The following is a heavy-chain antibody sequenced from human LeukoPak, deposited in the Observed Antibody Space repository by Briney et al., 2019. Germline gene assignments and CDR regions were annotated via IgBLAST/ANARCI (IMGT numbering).Heavy chain of an antibody. V-gene: IGHV4-34*01. CDR2: INHSGST. Sequence: PSETLSLTCAVSGGSISSGVYSWSWIRQPPGKGLEWIGEINHSGSTNYNPSLKSRVTISVDTSKNQFSLKLSSVTAADTAVYYCARVSSYDYVWGSSSYYFDYWGQGTLVTVSS. CDR3: ARVSSYDYVWGSSSYYFDY. D-gene: IGHD3-16*01. J-gene: IGHJ4*02. CDR1: GGSISSGVYS.